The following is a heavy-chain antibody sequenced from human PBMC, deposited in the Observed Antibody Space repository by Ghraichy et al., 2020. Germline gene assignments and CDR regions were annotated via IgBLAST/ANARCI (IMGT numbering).Heavy chain of an antibody. CDR1: GYTFTGYY. J-gene: IGHJ6*02. D-gene: IGHD4-23*01. CDR3: ATWGNPYKYYDMDV. CDR2: INPNSGGT. Sequence: ASVKVSCKASGYTFTGYYIHWVRQAPGPGLEWMGRINPNSGGTIYAQKFRGSVTMTRDTSISTAYMDVSRLRSDETAVNYCATWGNPYKYYDMDVWGQGTTVTVSS. V-gene: IGHV1-2*06.